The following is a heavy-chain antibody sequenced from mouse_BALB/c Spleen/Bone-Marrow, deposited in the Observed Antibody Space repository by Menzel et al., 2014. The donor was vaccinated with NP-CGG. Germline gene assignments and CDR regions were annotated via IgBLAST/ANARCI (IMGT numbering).Heavy chain of an antibody. J-gene: IGHJ3*01. D-gene: IGHD1-1*01. Sequence: EVKLMESGGGLVQPGGSLKLSCAASGFDFSRYWMSWVRQAPGKGLEWIGEINPDSSTINYAPSLKDKFILSRDNAKNTLYLQMSKVRSDDTALYYCARPSYYGRFAHWGQGTLVTVSA. CDR1: GFDFSRYW. CDR3: ARPSYYGRFAH. CDR2: INPDSSTI. V-gene: IGHV4-1*02.